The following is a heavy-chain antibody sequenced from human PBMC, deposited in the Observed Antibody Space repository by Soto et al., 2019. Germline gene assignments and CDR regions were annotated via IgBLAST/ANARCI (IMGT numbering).Heavy chain of an antibody. Sequence: QLLLQEAGSGLVKPSQTLSLTCGVSGDSISSSGYSWNWIRQSPGKGLEWIGYIHHAGGTLYSPSLDSRVTIAGDRSKNQFSLRLTSVTAADTAVYYCARGISNYFGSHWSDSWGQGTLVTVSA. D-gene: IGHD3-10*01. J-gene: IGHJ5*01. CDR3: ARGISNYFGSHWSDS. CDR1: GDSISSSGYS. CDR2: IHHAGGT. V-gene: IGHV4-30-2*06.